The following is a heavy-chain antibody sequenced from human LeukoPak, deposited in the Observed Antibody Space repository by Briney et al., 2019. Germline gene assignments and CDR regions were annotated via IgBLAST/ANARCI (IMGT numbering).Heavy chain of an antibody. CDR1: GFTFSNAW. CDR3: TTESIRYFDWGLSFDY. CDR2: IKSKTDGGTT. Sequence: TGGSLRLSCAASGFTFSNAWMRSVRQAPGKGQEWVGRIKSKTDGGTTDYAAPVKGRFTISRDDSKNTLYLQMNSVKTEDTALYYCTTESIRYFDWGLSFDYWGQGTLVTVSS. D-gene: IGHD3-9*01. V-gene: IGHV3-15*01. J-gene: IGHJ4*02.